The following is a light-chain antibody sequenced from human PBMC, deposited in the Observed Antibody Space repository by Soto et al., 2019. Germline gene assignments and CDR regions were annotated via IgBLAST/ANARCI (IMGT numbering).Light chain of an antibody. V-gene: IGKV3-15*01. CDR3: QQSNNWPYT. CDR2: GAS. Sequence: EIVMTQSPATLSVSPGERVILSCRASQSVSDNLAWYQQKPGQAPRLLIYGASTRATTIPARFSGSGSGTEFTLTISSLQSEDFAVYDCQQSNNWPYTFGQGTRLDI. J-gene: IGKJ2*01. CDR1: QSVSDN.